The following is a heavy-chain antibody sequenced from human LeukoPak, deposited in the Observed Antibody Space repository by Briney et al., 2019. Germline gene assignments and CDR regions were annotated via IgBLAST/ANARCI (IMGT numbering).Heavy chain of an antibody. V-gene: IGHV3-33*01. J-gene: IGHJ6*02. CDR3: AREEGLRWYYYYGMDV. D-gene: IGHD4-23*01. Sequence: GGSLRLSCAASGLTFSSYGMHWVRQAPGKGLEWVAVIWYDGSNKYYADSVKGRFTISRDNSKNTLYLQMNSLRAEDTAVYYCAREEGLRWYYYYGMDVWGQGTTVTVSS. CDR2: IWYDGSNK. CDR1: GLTFSSYG.